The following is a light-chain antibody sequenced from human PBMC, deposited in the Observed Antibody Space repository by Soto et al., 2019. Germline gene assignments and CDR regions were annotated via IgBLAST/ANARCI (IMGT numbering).Light chain of an antibody. V-gene: IGKV3-20*01. CDR3: QQYCPSPET. Sequence: EMVLTQSPDTLSLSPGERATLSCSASQTVSSNFLAWYQQRPGQAPRLLIYGASSRAANIPDRFSGSGSGTESTNTISRLEAEDLAVYYCQQYCPSPETLGQGTKVELK. CDR1: QTVSSNF. J-gene: IGKJ1*01. CDR2: GAS.